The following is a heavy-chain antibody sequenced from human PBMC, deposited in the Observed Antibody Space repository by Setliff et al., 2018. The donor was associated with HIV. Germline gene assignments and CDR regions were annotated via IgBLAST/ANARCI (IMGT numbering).Heavy chain of an antibody. CDR1: GFTFANYA. CDR2: IVGGASST. CDR3: AKLAPSYSSGKDDF. Sequence: LRLSCAASGFTFANYAMSWVRQAPGTGLEWVSAIVGGASSTVYADSVKGRFTISRDNSKNTLYLQMNSLRPEDTAIYYCAKLAPSYSSGKDDFWGQGTLVTVSS. J-gene: IGHJ4*02. V-gene: IGHV3-23*01. D-gene: IGHD6-19*01.